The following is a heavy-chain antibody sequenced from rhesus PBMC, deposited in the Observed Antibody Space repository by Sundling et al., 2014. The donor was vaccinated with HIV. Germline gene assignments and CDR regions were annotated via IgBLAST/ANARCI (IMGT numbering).Heavy chain of an antibody. D-gene: IGHD4-29*01. CDR3: ARDRSYGVRFDV. CDR1: GFTFSNYW. J-gene: IGHJ5-1*01. CDR2: ISDSAGNT. Sequence: EVQLVESGGGLVQPGGSLRLSCATSGFTFSNYWMYWFRQAPGKGLEWVSSISDSAGNTYYPDSLKGRFTISRDNAKNTLYLQMKSLRDEDTAVYYCARDRSYGVRFDVWGPGVLVTVSS. V-gene: IGHV3S41*01.